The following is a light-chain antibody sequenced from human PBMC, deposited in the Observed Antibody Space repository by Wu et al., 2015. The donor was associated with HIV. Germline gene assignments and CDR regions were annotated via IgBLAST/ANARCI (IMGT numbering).Light chain of an antibody. J-gene: IGKJ1*01. CDR2: ATS. Sequence: AIRMTQSPSSLSASTGDRVTITCRASLSINSYLAWYQQKPGKAPKLLIYATSTLQSGVPSRFSGSGSGTDFTLTISCLQSEDFATYYCQQYYSYPRTFGQGTKVEIK. V-gene: IGKV1-8*01. CDR3: QQYYSYPRT. CDR1: LSINSY.